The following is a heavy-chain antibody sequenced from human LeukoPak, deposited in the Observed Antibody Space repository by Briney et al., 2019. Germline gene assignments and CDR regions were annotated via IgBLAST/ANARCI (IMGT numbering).Heavy chain of an antibody. Sequence: GGFLRLSCAASGFTFSSYAMSWVRQAPGKGLEWVSAISGSGGSTYYADSVKGRFTISRDNSKNTLYLQMNSLRAEDTAVYYCAKGGPITMIVVVTVHDAFDIWGQGTMVTVSS. V-gene: IGHV3-23*01. CDR3: AKGGPITMIVVVTVHDAFDI. CDR1: GFTFSSYA. CDR2: ISGSGGST. D-gene: IGHD3-22*01. J-gene: IGHJ3*02.